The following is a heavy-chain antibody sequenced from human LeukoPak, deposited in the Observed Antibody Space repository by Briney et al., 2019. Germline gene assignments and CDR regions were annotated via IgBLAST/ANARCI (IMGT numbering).Heavy chain of an antibody. Sequence: GGSLRLSCAASGFTFSSYAMSWVRQAPGKGLEWVSAISGSGGGTYYADSVKGRFTISRDNSKNTLYLQMNSLRAEDTAVYYCAKAGGSSSWYSELDYWGQGTLVTVSS. CDR3: AKAGGSSSWYSELDY. V-gene: IGHV3-23*01. CDR1: GFTFSSYA. CDR2: ISGSGGGT. D-gene: IGHD6-13*01. J-gene: IGHJ4*02.